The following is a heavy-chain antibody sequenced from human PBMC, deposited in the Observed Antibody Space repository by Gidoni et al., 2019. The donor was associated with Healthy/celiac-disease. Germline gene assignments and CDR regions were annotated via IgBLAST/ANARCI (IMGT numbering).Heavy chain of an antibody. Sequence: QVQLVESGGGVVQPGGSLRLSCAASGFTFSSYGMHWVRQAPGKGLEWVAVIRYDGSNKYYADSVKGRFTISRDNSKNTLYLQMNSLRAEDTAVYYCAKDSFRVDYDSSGYYSDYWGQGTLVTVSS. CDR1: GFTFSSYG. V-gene: IGHV3-30*02. D-gene: IGHD3-22*01. CDR3: AKDSFRVDYDSSGYYSDY. CDR2: IRYDGSNK. J-gene: IGHJ4*02.